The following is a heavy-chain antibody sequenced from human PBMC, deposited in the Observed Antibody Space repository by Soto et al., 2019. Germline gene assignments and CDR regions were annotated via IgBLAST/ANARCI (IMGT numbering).Heavy chain of an antibody. Sequence: ASVKVSCKASGGTFSSYTISWVRQAPGQGLEWMGRIIPILGIANYAQKFQGRVTITADKSTSTAYMELSSLGSGDTAVYYCARDTPYTTGTTMRYYYYYMDVWGKGTTVTVSS. CDR3: ARDTPYTTGTTMRYYYYYMDV. V-gene: IGHV1-69*04. CDR2: IIPILGIA. D-gene: IGHD1-7*01. CDR1: GGTFSSYT. J-gene: IGHJ6*03.